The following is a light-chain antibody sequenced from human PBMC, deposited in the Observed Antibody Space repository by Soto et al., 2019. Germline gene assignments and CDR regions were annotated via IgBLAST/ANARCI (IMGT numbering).Light chain of an antibody. V-gene: IGKV3-20*01. CDR3: QQYGSSPT. CDR2: DAS. CDR1: QSVSNNY. J-gene: IGKJ4*01. Sequence: MGLTQSPCTLSLSPGERATLSFRASQSVSNNYLAWYQKTPGQAPRLLLYDASSRATDIPARFSGSGSGTDFTLTISRLETEDLGVFYCQQYGSSPTFGGGTKVEIK.